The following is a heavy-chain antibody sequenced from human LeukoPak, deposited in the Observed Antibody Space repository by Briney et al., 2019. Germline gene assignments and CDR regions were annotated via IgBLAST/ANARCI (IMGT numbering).Heavy chain of an antibody. CDR2: IYYSGNT. Sequence: SETLSLTCTVSGGSISTYYWSWIRQPPGKGLEWIGYIYYSGNTNYNPSLKSRVTISVDTSKNQFSLKLSSVTAADTAVYYCARVTGTTSGDAFDIWGQGTMVTVSS. J-gene: IGHJ3*02. CDR3: ARVTGTTSGDAFDI. D-gene: IGHD1-1*01. V-gene: IGHV4-59*12. CDR1: GGSISTYY.